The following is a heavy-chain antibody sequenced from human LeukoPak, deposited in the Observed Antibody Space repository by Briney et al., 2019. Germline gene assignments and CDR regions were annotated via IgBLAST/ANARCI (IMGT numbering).Heavy chain of an antibody. D-gene: IGHD6-19*01. J-gene: IGHJ4*02. V-gene: IGHV4-59*01. CDR1: GGSISSYY. CDR2: IYYRGST. Sequence: SETLSLTCTVSGGSISSYYWSWIRQPPGKGLEWIGCIYYRGSTNYSPSLKSRVTISIDTSKNQFSLKLNSVTAADTAVYYCARGQWLVPEDWGQGTLVTVSS. CDR3: ARGQWLVPED.